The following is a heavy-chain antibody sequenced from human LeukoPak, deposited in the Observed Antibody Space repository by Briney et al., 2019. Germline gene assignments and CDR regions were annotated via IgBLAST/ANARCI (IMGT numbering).Heavy chain of an antibody. CDR3: VRDGEGVAISVNYWFDP. CDR2: MNPNNGST. V-gene: IGHV1-8*01. Sequence: GASVKVSCKASGFTFTSYDINWVRQAAGQGLEWMGWMNPNNGSTGYAQKFQGRVTMTRDTTISTAYMELRSLRSEDTAVYYCVRDGEGVAISVNYWFDPWGQGTLVTVSS. D-gene: IGHD3-10*01. J-gene: IGHJ5*02. CDR1: GFTFTSYD.